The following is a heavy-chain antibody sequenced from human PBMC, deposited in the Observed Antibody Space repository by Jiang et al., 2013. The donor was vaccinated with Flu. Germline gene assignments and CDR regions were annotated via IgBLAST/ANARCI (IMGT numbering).Heavy chain of an antibody. J-gene: IGHJ5*02. CDR1: GYTFTDYG. Sequence: SCKASGYTFTDYGITWVRQAPGQGLEWLGWISAHNGNTDYAQNFQGRVTMTIDTSTSTAYMDLRGLRSDDTAVYFCARDYCSGGSCYSATWFDPWGQGTLVTVSS. D-gene: IGHD2-15*01. CDR2: ISAHNGNT. V-gene: IGHV1-18*01. CDR3: ARDYCSGGSCYSATWFDP.